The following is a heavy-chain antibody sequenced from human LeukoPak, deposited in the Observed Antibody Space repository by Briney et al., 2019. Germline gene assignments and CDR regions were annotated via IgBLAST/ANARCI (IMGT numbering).Heavy chain of an antibody. J-gene: IGHJ4*02. CDR3: AKEGGSSSWYGPFSDY. Sequence: GGSLRLSCSASGFTFRSYGMHWVRQAPGKGLEWVAVISYDGSNKYYADSVKGRFTISRDNSKNTLYLQMNSLRAEDTAVYYCAKEGGSSSWYGPFSDYWGQGTLVTVPS. D-gene: IGHD6-13*01. CDR1: GFTFRSYG. CDR2: ISYDGSNK. V-gene: IGHV3-30*18.